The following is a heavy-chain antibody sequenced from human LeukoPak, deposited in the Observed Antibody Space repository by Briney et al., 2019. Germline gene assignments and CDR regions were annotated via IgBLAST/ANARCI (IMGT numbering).Heavy chain of an antibody. CDR3: ATMGATNFDH. V-gene: IGHV1-2*02. D-gene: IGHD1-26*01. CDR1: GYTFTSYY. Sequence: ASVKVSFKASGYTFTSYYMHWVRQAPGQGLEWLGWINPNSGGTSYAQKFQGRVTMTRDTSISTAYMEVSRLRSDDTAVYYCATMGATNFDHWGQGTLVTVSS. J-gene: IGHJ4*02. CDR2: INPNSGGT.